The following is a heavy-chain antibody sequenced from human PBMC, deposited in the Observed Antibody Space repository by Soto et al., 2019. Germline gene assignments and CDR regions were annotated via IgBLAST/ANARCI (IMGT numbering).Heavy chain of an antibody. Sequence: PGGSLRLSCAASGFTFDDYTMHWVRQAPGKGLEWVSLISWDGGSTYYADSVKGRFTISRDNSKNSLYLQMNSLRTEDTALYYCAKDLSTVVRSDAFDIWGQGTMVTVSS. J-gene: IGHJ3*02. V-gene: IGHV3-43*01. CDR1: GFTFDDYT. CDR2: ISWDGGST. D-gene: IGHD4-17*01. CDR3: AKDLSTVVRSDAFDI.